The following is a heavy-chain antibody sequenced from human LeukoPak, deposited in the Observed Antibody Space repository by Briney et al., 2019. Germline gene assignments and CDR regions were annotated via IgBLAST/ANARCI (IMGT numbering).Heavy chain of an antibody. CDR3: ASRPFLYGFRTYFDN. CDR2: MKQSGTP. J-gene: IGHJ4*02. D-gene: IGHD3-10*01. Sequence: PSETLSLTCAVYGGSFSAFHWTWIRQSPAKGLEWLGEMKQSGTPRYNPSLQSRVTIPVDKSKNQFSLNVRSVTAADTAVYYCASRPFLYGFRTYFDNWAQGTLVTVSS. CDR1: GGSFSAFH. V-gene: IGHV4-34*01.